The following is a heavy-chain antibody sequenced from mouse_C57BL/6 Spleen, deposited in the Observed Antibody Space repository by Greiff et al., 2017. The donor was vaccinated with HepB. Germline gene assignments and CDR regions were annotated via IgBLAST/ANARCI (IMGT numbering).Heavy chain of an antibody. J-gene: IGHJ4*01. Sequence: VQLQQSGAELVRPGSSVKLSCKASGYTFTSYWMHWVKQRPIQGLEWIGNIDPSDSETHYNQKFKDKATLTVDKSSSTAYMQLSSLTSEDSAVYYSARDYYGSSYDLYYAMDYWGQGTSVTVSS. CDR3: ARDYYGSSYDLYYAMDY. CDR1: GYTFTSYW. V-gene: IGHV1-52*01. D-gene: IGHD1-1*01. CDR2: IDPSDSET.